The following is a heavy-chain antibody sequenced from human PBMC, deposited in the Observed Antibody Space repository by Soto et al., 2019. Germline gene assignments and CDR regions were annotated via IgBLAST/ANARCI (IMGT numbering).Heavy chain of an antibody. V-gene: IGHV3-30*18. Sequence: QVRLVESGGGVVQPGRSLRLSCATSGFTFSSYGMHWVRQAPGKGLEWVAVISYDGSNKYYADSVKGRFTISRDNSKNTLYLQMNSLRAEDTAVYYCAKDRYSYGDFDYWGQGTLVTVSS. J-gene: IGHJ4*02. D-gene: IGHD5-18*01. CDR2: ISYDGSNK. CDR3: AKDRYSYGDFDY. CDR1: GFTFSSYG.